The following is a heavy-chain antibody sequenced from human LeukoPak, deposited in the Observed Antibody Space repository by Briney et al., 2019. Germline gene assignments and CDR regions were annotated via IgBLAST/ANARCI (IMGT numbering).Heavy chain of an antibody. V-gene: IGHV1-2*02. Sequence: ASVRVSCTASGYTFTGYYMHWVRQAPGQGLEWIGWINPNSGGTNYAQKFQGRVTMTRDTSISTAYMERSRLRSDDTAVYYCAGNTMLGAFDIWGQGTMVTVSS. J-gene: IGHJ3*02. CDR2: INPNSGGT. D-gene: IGHD3-10*02. CDR3: AGNTMLGAFDI. CDR1: GYTFTGYY.